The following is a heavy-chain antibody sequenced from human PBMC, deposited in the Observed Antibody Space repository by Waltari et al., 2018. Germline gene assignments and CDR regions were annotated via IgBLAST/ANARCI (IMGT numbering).Heavy chain of an antibody. J-gene: IGHJ3*02. D-gene: IGHD3-22*01. V-gene: IGHV4-61*02. CDR3: ASSFYDSSGYYYIHAFDI. Sequence: QVQLQESGPGLVKPSQTLSLTCTVSGGSISSGSYYWSWIRQPAGQGLEWIGRIYTSGSTNYNPSLKSRVTISVDTSKNQFSLKLSSVTAADTAVYYCASSFYDSSGYYYIHAFDIWGQGTMVTVSS. CDR2: IYTSGST. CDR1: GGSISSGSYY.